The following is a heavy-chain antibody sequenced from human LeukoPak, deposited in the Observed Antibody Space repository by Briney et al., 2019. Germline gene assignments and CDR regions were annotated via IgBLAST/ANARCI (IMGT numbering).Heavy chain of an antibody. CDR3: ARARMDV. CDR2: ISGSSSGI. V-gene: IGHV3-48*02. J-gene: IGHJ6*02. Sequence: GGSLRLSCAASGFTFSSYGMNWVRQTPRKGLEWVSYISGSSSGIYYADFVKGRFTISRDNAKKSLYLQMNSLRDEDTAVYYCARARMDVWGQGTTVTVSS. CDR1: GFTFSSYG.